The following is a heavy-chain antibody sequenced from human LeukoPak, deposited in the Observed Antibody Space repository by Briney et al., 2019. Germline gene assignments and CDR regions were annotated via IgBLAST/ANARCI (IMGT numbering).Heavy chain of an antibody. V-gene: IGHV4-59*12. CDR3: ARGSGSTPFAFDI. CDR2: IYYSGST. Sequence: SETLSLTCTVSGGSISSYYWSWIRQPPGKGLEWIGYIYYSGSTNYNPSLKSRVTISVDTSKNQFSLKLSSVTAADTAVYYCARGSGSTPFAFDIWGQGTMVTVSS. J-gene: IGHJ3*02. CDR1: GGSISSYY.